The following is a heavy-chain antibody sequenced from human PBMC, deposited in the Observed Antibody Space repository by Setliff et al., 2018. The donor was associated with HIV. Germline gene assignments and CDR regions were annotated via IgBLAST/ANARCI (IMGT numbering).Heavy chain of an antibody. CDR2: VSSRGDT. J-gene: IGHJ1*01. V-gene: IGHV4-61*02. Sequence: SETLSLTCTVSDSGTYYWSWIRQPAGKGLEWIGRVSSRGDTNYNPSLKSRVTISVDTSKNQFSLKLRSVTAADTAVYYCARQWRDQYNSGVSTEYFQHWGLGTLVTVSS. CDR1: DSGTYY. CDR3: ARQWRDQYNSGVSTEYFQH. D-gene: IGHD3-22*01.